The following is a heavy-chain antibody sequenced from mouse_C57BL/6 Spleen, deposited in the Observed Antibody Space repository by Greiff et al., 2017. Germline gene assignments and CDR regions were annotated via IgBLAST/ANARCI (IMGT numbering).Heavy chain of an antibody. CDR3: ARCLYYYGSKVDY. V-gene: IGHV1-55*01. Sequence: QVQLQQSGAELVKPGASVKMSCKASGYTFTSYWITWVKQRPGQGLEWIGDIYPGSGSTNYNEKFKSKATLTVDTSSSTAFMQLISLTSEDSAVYYCARCLYYYGSKVDYWGQGTSVTVSS. D-gene: IGHD1-1*01. J-gene: IGHJ4*01. CDR2: IYPGSGST. CDR1: GYTFTSYW.